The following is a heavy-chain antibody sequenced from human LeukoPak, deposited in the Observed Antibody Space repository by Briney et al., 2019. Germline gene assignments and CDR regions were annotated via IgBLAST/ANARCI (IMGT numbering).Heavy chain of an antibody. Sequence: GGSLRLSCAASGFTFSSYAMSWVRQAPGKGLEWVSAISGSGGSTYYADSVKGRFTISRDNSKNTLYLQVNSLRAEDTAVYYCAKDLFRSGYMDVWGKGTTVTVSS. CDR2: ISGSGGST. V-gene: IGHV3-23*01. CDR3: AKDLFRSGYMDV. CDR1: GFTFSSYA. J-gene: IGHJ6*03. D-gene: IGHD3-10*01.